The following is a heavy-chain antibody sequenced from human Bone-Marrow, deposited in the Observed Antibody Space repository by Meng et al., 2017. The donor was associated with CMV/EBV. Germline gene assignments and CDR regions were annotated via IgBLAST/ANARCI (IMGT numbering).Heavy chain of an antibody. CDR2: IIPILGIA. D-gene: IGHD2-2*02. Sequence: FSNFPMSWVRQAPGQGLEWMGGIIPILGIANYAQKFQGRVTITADKSTSTAYMELSSLRSEDTAVYYCAREVDCSSTSCYTGYGWFDPWGQGTLVTVSS. CDR1: FSNFP. J-gene: IGHJ5*02. V-gene: IGHV1-69*10. CDR3: AREVDCSSTSCYTGYGWFDP.